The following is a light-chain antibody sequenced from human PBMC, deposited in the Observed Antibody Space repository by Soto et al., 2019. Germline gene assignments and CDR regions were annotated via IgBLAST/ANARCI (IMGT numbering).Light chain of an antibody. V-gene: IGKV1-9*01. CDR2: AES. CDR3: QQYDSFSVT. CDR1: QGIAGS. J-gene: IGKJ1*01. Sequence: DIQLTQSPSFLSASVGDRVTITCRASQGIAGSLAWYQQKPGKPPKLLIYAESTLQSGVPSRFSGSGSGTRGTLTISSLQPEDFATYYCQQYDSFSVTFGQGTKVEIK.